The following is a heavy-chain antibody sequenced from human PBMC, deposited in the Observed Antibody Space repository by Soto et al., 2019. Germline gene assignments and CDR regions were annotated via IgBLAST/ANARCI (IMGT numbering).Heavy chain of an antibody. Sequence: QVQLQESGPGLVKPSETLSLTCTVAGGSISSYYWSWIRQPPGKGLEWIGYIYYSGSTNYNPSLKSRVTISVDTSKNQFSLKLSSVTAADTAVYYCAIRYGANFDYWGQGTLVTVSS. V-gene: IGHV4-59*01. J-gene: IGHJ4*02. CDR3: AIRYGANFDY. CDR2: IYYSGST. CDR1: GGSISSYY. D-gene: IGHD3-16*01.